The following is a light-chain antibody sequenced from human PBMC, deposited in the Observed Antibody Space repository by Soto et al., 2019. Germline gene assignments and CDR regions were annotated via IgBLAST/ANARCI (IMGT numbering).Light chain of an antibody. CDR3: SSYAGSTNWV. CDR2: DVS. J-gene: IGLJ3*02. V-gene: IGLV2-8*01. Sequence: QSALTQPPSASGSPGQSVTISCTGTSSDVGGYNYVSWYQHHPGKAPKLMIYDVSKWPSGVPDRFSGSKSGNTASLTVSGLQAEDEADYYCSSYAGSTNWVFGGGTKVTVL. CDR1: SSDVGGYNY.